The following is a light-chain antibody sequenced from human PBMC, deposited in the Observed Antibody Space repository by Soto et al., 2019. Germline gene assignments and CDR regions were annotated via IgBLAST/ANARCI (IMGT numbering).Light chain of an antibody. Sequence: DIQMTQSPSTLSASVGDRVTITCRASQSISSWLAWYQQKPGKAPKLLIYKASSLESGVPSRFSGSGSGTGFTLTISSLQPEYFATYYCQQYHTYWTFGQGTKVEIK. CDR2: KAS. V-gene: IGKV1-5*03. CDR1: QSISSW. CDR3: QQYHTYWT. J-gene: IGKJ1*01.